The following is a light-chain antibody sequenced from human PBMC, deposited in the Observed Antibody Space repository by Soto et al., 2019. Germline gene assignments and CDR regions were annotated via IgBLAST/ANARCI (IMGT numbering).Light chain of an antibody. CDR1: SSNIGTNA. CDR3: AAWDASLHGPV. J-gene: IGLJ2*01. V-gene: IGLV1-36*01. Sequence: QSVLTQPPSVSAAPRQGVTISCSGSSSNIGTNAVYWYQQLPGKPPKLLIYYDDVLPSGVSDRFSGSKSGTSASLAVSGLQSDDEAHYYCAAWDASLHGPVFGGGTQLTVL. CDR2: YDD.